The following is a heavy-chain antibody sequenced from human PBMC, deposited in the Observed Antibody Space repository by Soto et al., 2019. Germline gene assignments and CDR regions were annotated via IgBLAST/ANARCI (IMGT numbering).Heavy chain of an antibody. D-gene: IGHD3-9*01. CDR3: ARGGLVCES. CDR1: GFTFSTYW. Sequence: QPGGSLRLSCAASGFTFSTYWMTWVRQAPGKGLEWVANIKQDGSEKYFVDSVKGRFTISRDNAKNSLYLQMNSLTAEDTAVYYCARGGLVCESWGQGTLVTVSS. V-gene: IGHV3-7*03. J-gene: IGHJ5*02. CDR2: IKQDGSEK.